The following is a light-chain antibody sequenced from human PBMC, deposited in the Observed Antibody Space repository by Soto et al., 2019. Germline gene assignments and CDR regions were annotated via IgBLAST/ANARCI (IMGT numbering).Light chain of an antibody. CDR2: GAS. J-gene: IGKJ1*01. Sequence: EIVLTQSPGTLSLSPGERATLSCRASQSVSSNSLAWYEQKPGQAPRLIIYGASRRAAGIPDSISGSGSGTDFTLTITRLEPEDFAVYYCQQYGSLSWTFGQGTRVEIK. CDR3: QQYGSLSWT. V-gene: IGKV3-20*01. CDR1: QSVSSNS.